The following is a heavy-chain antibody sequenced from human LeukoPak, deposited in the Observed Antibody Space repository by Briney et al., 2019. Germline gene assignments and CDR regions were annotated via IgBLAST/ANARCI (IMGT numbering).Heavy chain of an antibody. J-gene: IGHJ5*02. CDR1: GGSISSYY. CDR3: ARNVVVAATTRWFDP. V-gene: IGHV4-59*01. D-gene: IGHD2-15*01. CDR2: IYYSGST. Sequence: SETLSLTCTVSGGSISSYYWSWIRQPPGKGLEWIGYIYYSGSTNYNPSLKSRVTISVDTSKNQFSLKLSSVTAADTAVYYCARNVVVAATTRWFDPWGQGTLVTVSS.